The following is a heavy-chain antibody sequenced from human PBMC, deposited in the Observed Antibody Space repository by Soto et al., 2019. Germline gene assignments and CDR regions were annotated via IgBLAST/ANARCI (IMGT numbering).Heavy chain of an antibody. Sequence: GGSLRLSCEAAGFVFTNFWMHWVRHVPGKGLVWVARIDTSGHSTNYAESVKGRFTISRDNAKNTVSLQMNSLRVEDTGVYYCAKDSWYFDLWSQGSQVTVSS. CDR2: IDTSGHST. D-gene: IGHD6-13*01. CDR3: AKDSWYFDL. V-gene: IGHV3-74*01. J-gene: IGHJ4*02. CDR1: GFVFTNFW.